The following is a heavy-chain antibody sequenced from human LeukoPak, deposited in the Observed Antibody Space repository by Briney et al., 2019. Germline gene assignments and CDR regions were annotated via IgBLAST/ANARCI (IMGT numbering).Heavy chain of an antibody. CDR3: ARALGWFGEGHYFDY. Sequence: SETLSLTCTVSGGSISSSSYYWGWIRQPPGKGLEWIGSIYYSGSTYYNPSLKSRVTISVDTSKNQFSLKLSSVTAADTAVYYCARALGWFGEGHYFDYWGQGTLVTVSS. D-gene: IGHD3-10*01. CDR1: GGSISSSSYY. V-gene: IGHV4-39*07. CDR2: IYYSGST. J-gene: IGHJ4*02.